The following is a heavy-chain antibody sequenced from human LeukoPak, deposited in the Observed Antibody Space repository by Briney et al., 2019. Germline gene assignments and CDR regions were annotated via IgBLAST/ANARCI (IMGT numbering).Heavy chain of an antibody. Sequence: GGSLRLSCAASGFTFSSYAMSWVRQAPWKGLEWVSAVGGSGASTYYADSVKGRFTISRDNSKNTVFLQMNSLRAGDTAVYYCARGYYDILTGDYYFDYWGQGTLVTVSS. V-gene: IGHV3-23*01. CDR3: ARGYYDILTGDYYFDY. CDR1: GFTFSSYA. CDR2: VGGSGAST. D-gene: IGHD3-9*01. J-gene: IGHJ4*02.